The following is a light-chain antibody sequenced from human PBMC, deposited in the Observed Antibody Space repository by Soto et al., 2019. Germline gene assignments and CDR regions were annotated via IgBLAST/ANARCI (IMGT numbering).Light chain of an antibody. CDR2: AAS. CDR3: QQVGSLPIT. Sequence: EIVLTQSPGTLSLSPGERATLSCRASPSVSRSFLAWYQQRPGQAPRLLIYAASSRATGVPDRFSGSGSGAYFTLAITRLEPEDSAVYYCQQVGSLPITFGQGTRLE. CDR1: PSVSRSF. J-gene: IGKJ5*01. V-gene: IGKV3-20*01.